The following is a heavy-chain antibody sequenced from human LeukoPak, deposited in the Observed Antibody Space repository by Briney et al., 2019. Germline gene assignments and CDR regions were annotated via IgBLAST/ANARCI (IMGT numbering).Heavy chain of an antibody. CDR2: IYSGGST. J-gene: IGHJ4*02. V-gene: IGHV3-53*05. Sequence: PGGSLRLSCAASGFTVSSNYMSWVRQAPGKGLEWVSVIYSGGSTYYADSVKGRFTISRDNSKNTLYLQMNSLRAEDTAVYYCAKEMDTAMVDYWGQGTLVTVSS. CDR1: GFTVSSNY. D-gene: IGHD5-18*01. CDR3: AKEMDTAMVDY.